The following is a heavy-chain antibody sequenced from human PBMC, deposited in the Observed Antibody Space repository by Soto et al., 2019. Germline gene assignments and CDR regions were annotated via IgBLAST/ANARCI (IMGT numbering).Heavy chain of an antibody. CDR2: IYNSGST. J-gene: IGHJ4*02. D-gene: IGHD3-22*01. CDR3: ARDYDSSGDY. V-gene: IGHV4-39*01. CDR1: GGSISTSSYY. Sequence: QLQLQESGPGLVKPSETLSLTCTVSGGSISTSSYYWGWIRQPPGKGLEWMGSIYNSGSTYYNPALKSRVTISVDTSQTQFPLKLTPVTAADMAVYYRARDYDSSGDYWGQATLVTVSS.